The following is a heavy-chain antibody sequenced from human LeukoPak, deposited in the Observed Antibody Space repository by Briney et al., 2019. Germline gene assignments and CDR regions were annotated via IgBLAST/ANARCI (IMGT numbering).Heavy chain of an antibody. D-gene: IGHD2-15*01. CDR3: ARGSALLALSFDY. J-gene: IGHJ4*02. V-gene: IGHV1-69*13. Sequence: SVTVSCTSSGGTFSSYAISWVRQAPGQGLEWMGGIIPIFGTANYAQKFQGRVTITADESTSTAYMELSSLRSEDTAVYYCARGSALLALSFDYWGQGTLVTVSS. CDR2: IIPIFGTA. CDR1: GGTFSSYA.